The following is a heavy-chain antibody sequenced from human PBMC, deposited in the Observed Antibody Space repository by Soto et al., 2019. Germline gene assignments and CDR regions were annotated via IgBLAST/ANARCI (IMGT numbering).Heavy chain of an antibody. V-gene: IGHV1-2*02. D-gene: IGHD1-26*01. CDR2: IDPRSGGA. Sequence: QVQLVQSGTEVKKPGASVKVSCKASRYAITAYYIHWVRQAPGQGLEWMGWIDPRSGGAIYAQKFQDRVTMTRDTSISTVYMDLSGLRSDDTALYYCARDDYGIYPYWGQGTLVTVSS. CDR3: ARDDYGIYPY. CDR1: RYAITAYY. J-gene: IGHJ4*02.